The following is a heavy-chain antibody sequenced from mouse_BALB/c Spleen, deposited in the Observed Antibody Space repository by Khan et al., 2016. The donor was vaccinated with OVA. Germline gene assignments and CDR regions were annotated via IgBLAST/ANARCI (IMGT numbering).Heavy chain of an antibody. CDR2: TDPANGNT. CDR3: RISTINA. V-gene: IGHV14-3*02. CDR1: GYTIKDIY. J-gene: IGHJ2*01. Sequence: VQLQQSGAELVKPVASLKLSCTASGYTIKDIYIHWVKQRPEKGLERIRRTDPANGNTKYDPKFQGKATITADTSSNTAYLQLSSLTSEDTAVYYCRISTINAWGQGTTLTVSS.